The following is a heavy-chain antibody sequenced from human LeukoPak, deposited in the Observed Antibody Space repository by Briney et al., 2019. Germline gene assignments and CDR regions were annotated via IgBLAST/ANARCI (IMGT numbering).Heavy chain of an antibody. J-gene: IGHJ4*02. D-gene: IGHD6-13*01. V-gene: IGHV3-66*01. CDR2: IYSGGSI. CDR3: ARSIAAAPPHFFDY. CDR1: GFTVSSNY. Sequence: PGGSLRLSCAASGFTVSSNYMSWVRQAPGKGLEWVSVIYSGGSIFHADSVKGRFTVSRDNSKNTLYLQMSSLRAEDTAVYYCARSIAAAPPHFFDYWGQGTLVTVSS.